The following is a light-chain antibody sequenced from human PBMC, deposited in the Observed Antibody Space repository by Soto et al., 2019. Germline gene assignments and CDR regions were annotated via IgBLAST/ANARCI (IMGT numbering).Light chain of an antibody. CDR2: GAS. Sequence: EIVMTQSPATLSVSPGERATLSCRASQSVSSNLAWYQQKPGQAPRLLIYGASTRATGIPARFSGSGSGTEFTITISSLQSEDFAVYYCQHYNKWPQFTFGPGTKVDIK. V-gene: IGKV3-15*01. CDR1: QSVSSN. CDR3: QHYNKWPQFT. J-gene: IGKJ3*01.